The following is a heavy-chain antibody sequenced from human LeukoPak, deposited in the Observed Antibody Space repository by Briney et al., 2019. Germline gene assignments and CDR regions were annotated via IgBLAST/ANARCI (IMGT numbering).Heavy chain of an antibody. CDR3: AKDPVRGASGMDV. CDR1: GFTFSSYA. CDR2: ISGSGGST. Sequence: GRSLRLSCAASGFTFSSYAMSWVRQAPGKGLEWVSAISGSGGSTYYADSVKGRFTVSRDNSKNTLYLQMNSLRAEDTAVYYCAKDPVRGASGMDVWGKGSTVTVSS. V-gene: IGHV3-23*01. D-gene: IGHD3-10*01. J-gene: IGHJ6*04.